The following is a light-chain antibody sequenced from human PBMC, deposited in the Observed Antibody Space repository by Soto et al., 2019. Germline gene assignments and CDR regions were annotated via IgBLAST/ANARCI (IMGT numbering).Light chain of an antibody. Sequence: QSALTQPVSVSGSPGQSINISCTGTSSDVGGYNYVSWYQQHPGKAPKLMIYDVSNRPSGVSNRFSGSKSGNTASLTISGLQAEDEADYYCSSYTSSSTYVVFGGGTKLTVL. V-gene: IGLV2-14*01. J-gene: IGLJ2*01. CDR2: DVS. CDR3: SSYTSSSTYVV. CDR1: SSDVGGYNY.